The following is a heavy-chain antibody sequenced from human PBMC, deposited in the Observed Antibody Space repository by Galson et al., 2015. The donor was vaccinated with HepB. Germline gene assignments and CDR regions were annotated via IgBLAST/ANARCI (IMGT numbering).Heavy chain of an antibody. CDR3: AKVAILGVTPHYFDY. V-gene: IGHV3-23*01. CDR2: IGGSGAST. Sequence: SLRLSCVTSGFIFTRYAISWVRQAPGKGLEWVSSIGGSGASTYYADSVKGRFTFSRDNSKNTVYLQMNSLRVEDTAVYYCAKVAILGVTPHYFDYWGQGTRVTVSS. J-gene: IGHJ4*02. D-gene: IGHD2-21*02. CDR1: GFIFTRYA.